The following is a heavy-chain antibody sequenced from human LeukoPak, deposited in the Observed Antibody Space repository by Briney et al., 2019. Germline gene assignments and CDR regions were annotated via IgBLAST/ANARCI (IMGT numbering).Heavy chain of an antibody. CDR1: GFTFSNYW. J-gene: IGHJ4*02. Sequence: GGSLRLSCAASGFTFSNYWMSWVRQAPGKGLKWVAFIRSDGSNKYYADSVKGRFTISRDNSKNTLYLQMNSLRAEDTAVYYCARILSSAWGELGYWGQGTLVTVSS. D-gene: IGHD6-19*01. V-gene: IGHV3-30*02. CDR3: ARILSSAWGELGY. CDR2: IRSDGSNK.